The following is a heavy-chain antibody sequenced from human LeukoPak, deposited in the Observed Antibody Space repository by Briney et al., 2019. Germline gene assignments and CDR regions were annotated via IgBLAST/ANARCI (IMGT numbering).Heavy chain of an antibody. CDR3: ARLAASSFGIPDFDY. J-gene: IGHJ4*02. CDR1: GYNFNTYW. CDR2: IYPSDSDT. D-gene: IGHD2-15*01. Sequence: GESLKISCQGSGYNFNTYWIAWVRQMPGKGLEWMGIIYPSDSDTRYSPSFQGQVTISADKSISTACLQWSSLKASDTAMYYCARLAASSFGIPDFDYWGQGTLVTVSS. V-gene: IGHV5-51*06.